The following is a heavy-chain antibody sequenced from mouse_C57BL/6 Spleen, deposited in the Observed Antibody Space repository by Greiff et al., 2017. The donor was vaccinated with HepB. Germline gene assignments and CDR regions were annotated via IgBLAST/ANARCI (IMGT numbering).Heavy chain of an antibody. J-gene: IGHJ3*01. CDR1: GFTFSDYG. D-gene: IGHD2-4*01. CDR3: ARGNDYDGPWFAY. Sequence: EVKLVESGGGLVKPGGSLKLSCAASGFTFSDYGMHWVRQAPEKGLEWVAYISSGSSTIYYADTVKGRFTISRDNAKNTLFLQMTSLRSEDTAMYYCARGNDYDGPWFAYWGQGTLVTVSA. CDR2: ISSGSSTI. V-gene: IGHV5-17*01.